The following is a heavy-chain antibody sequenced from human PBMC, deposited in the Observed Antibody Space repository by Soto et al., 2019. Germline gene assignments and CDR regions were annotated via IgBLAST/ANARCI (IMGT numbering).Heavy chain of an antibody. CDR3: AKAEDTAMVTCLGY. CDR1: GFTFSSYG. V-gene: IGHV3-30*18. D-gene: IGHD5-18*01. Sequence: PGGSLRLSCAASGFTFSSYGMHWVRQAPGKGLEWVAVISYDGSNKYYADSVKGRFTISRDNSKNTLYLQMNSLRAEDTAVYYSAKAEDTAMVTCLGYWGQGTLVTVSS. CDR2: ISYDGSNK. J-gene: IGHJ4*02.